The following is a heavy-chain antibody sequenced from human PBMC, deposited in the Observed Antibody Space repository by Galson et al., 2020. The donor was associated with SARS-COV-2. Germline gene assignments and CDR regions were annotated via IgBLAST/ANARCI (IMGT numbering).Heavy chain of an antibody. CDR2: IYPNGRT. Sequence: SETLSLTCVVSGYSVTTTNYWGWVRLAPGKGLEWIGSIYPNGRTYYNPSLESRVTISVDTSRNQFSLTLASVTAADTALYYCARQGVNMIVLVTIPGWFFDLWGRGTLVTVSS. D-gene: IGHD2-21*02. J-gene: IGHJ2*01. CDR3: ARQGVNMIVLVTIPGWFFDL. V-gene: IGHV4-38-2*01. CDR1: GYSVTTTNY.